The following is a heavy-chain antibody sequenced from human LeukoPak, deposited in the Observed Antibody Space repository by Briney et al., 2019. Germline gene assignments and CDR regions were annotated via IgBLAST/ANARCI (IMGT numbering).Heavy chain of an antibody. V-gene: IGHV1-8*01. Sequence: ASVKVSCKASGYTFTSYDIHWVRQATGQGLEWMGWMNPNSGNTGYAQKFQGRVTMTRNTSISTAYMELSSLRSEDTAVYYCARARMRSGRIIDYWGQGTLVTVSS. CDR1: GYTFTSYD. CDR3: ARARMRSGRIIDY. J-gene: IGHJ4*02. CDR2: MNPNSGNT. D-gene: IGHD3-10*01.